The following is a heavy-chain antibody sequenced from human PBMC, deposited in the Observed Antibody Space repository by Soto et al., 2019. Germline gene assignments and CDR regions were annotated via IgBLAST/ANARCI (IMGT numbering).Heavy chain of an antibody. CDR1: GYTNTSYY. V-gene: IGHV1-46*01. CDR3: ARDREPSGSYTFDY. Sequence: ASVKVACKASGYTNTSYYMHWGRQANGQGLEWMGIINPSGGSTSYAQKFQGRVTMTRDTSTSTVYMELSSLRSEDTAVYYCARDREPSGSYTFDYWGQGTLVTVSS. D-gene: IGHD1-26*01. CDR2: INPSGGST. J-gene: IGHJ4*02.